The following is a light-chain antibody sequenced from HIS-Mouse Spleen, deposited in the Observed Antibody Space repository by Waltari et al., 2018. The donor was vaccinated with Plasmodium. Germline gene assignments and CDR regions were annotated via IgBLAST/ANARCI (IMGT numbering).Light chain of an antibody. CDR2: DVS. CDR1: SSDVGGYNY. V-gene: IGLV2-11*01. J-gene: IGLJ1*01. CDR3: CSYAGSYIYV. Sequence: QSALTQPRSVSGSPGQSVTISCTGTSSDVGGYNYVSWYQQHPGKAPKLMIYDVSKRPSGVPVRFSGAKSGNTASLTISGLQAEDEADYYCCSYAGSYIYVFGTGTKVTVL.